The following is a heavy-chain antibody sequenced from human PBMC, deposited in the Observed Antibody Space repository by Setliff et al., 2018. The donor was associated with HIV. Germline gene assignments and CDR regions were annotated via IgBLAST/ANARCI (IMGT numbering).Heavy chain of an antibody. Sequence: SETLSLTCAVYGGSFSGYYWSWIRQPPGKGLEWIGEINHSGSTNYNPSLKSRVTISVDTSKNQFSLKLSSVTAADTAVYYCARDLAEQWLVHRYNWSIDYWGQGMLVTVSS. V-gene: IGHV4-34*01. CDR2: INHSGST. CDR1: GGSFSGYY. J-gene: IGHJ4*02. D-gene: IGHD6-19*01. CDR3: ARDLAEQWLVHRYNWSIDY.